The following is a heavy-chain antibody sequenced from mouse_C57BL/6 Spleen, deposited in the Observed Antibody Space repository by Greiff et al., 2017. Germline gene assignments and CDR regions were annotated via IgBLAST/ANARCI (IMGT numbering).Heavy chain of an antibody. CDR2: INPYNGGT. D-gene: IGHD2-2*01. CDR1: GYTFTDYY. J-gene: IGHJ3*01. V-gene: IGHV1-19*01. Sequence: EVQLQQSGPVLVKPGASVKMSCKASGYTFTDYYMNWVKQSHGKSLEWIGVINPYNGGTSYNQKFKGKATLTVDKSSSTAYMELNSLTSEDSAVYYCARSSTMVTTRAWFAYWGQGTLATVSA. CDR3: ARSSTMVTTRAWFAY.